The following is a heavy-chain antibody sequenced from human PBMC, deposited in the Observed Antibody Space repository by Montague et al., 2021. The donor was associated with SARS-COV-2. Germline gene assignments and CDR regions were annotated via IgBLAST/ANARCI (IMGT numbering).Heavy chain of an antibody. CDR2: IYYSGST. CDR1: GGSISSYY. V-gene: IGHV4-59*01. D-gene: IGHD1-26*01. CDR3: ARGMGGSYLYYFDY. J-gene: IGHJ4*02. Sequence: ETLSLTCTVSGGSISSYYWSWIRQPPGKGLEWIGYIYYSGSTNYNPSLKSRVTILVDMSKSQFSLKLSSVTAADTAVYYCARGMGGSYLYYFDYWGQGTRVTV.